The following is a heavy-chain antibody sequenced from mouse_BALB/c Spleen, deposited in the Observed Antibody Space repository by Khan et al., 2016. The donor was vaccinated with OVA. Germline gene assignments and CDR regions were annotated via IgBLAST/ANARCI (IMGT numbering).Heavy chain of an antibody. CDR1: GYSFTSYT. CDR3: VRDGSDNCNGGWFAY. V-gene: IGHV1-4*01. J-gene: IGHJ3*01. CDR2: INPSNGYT. D-gene: IGHD1-2*01. Sequence: QVQLKQSGAELARPGASVKMSCKASGYSFTSYTIHWIKLRLRQGQEWIGYINPSNGYTNYNQKFKDKATLTADKSSTTAYMQLGSLTSDYAAVYNSVRDGSDNCNGGWFAYWGQGTLVTVSA.